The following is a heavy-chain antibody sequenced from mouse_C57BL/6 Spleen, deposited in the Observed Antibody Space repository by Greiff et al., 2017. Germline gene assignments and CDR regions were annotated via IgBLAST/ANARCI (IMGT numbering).Heavy chain of an antibody. Sequence: EVQLQESGPELVKPGASVKIPCKASGYTFTDYNMDWVKQSHGKSLEWIGDINPNNGGTIYNQKFKGKATLTVDKSSSTADMALRSLTSEDTAVYYCARKDYYSNYGFAYWGQGTLVTVSA. CDR2: INPNNGGT. CDR3: ARKDYYSNYGFAY. J-gene: IGHJ3*01. CDR1: GYTFTDYN. D-gene: IGHD2-5*01. V-gene: IGHV1-18*01.